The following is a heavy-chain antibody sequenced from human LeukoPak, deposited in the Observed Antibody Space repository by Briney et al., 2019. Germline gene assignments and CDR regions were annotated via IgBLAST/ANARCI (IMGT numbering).Heavy chain of an antibody. Sequence: SEALSLTCTVSGGSITSYYWSWIRQPPGKGLEWIGYIYYSGSTNYNPSLKSRVTISVDTSKNQFSLKLSSVTAADTAVYYCARDLLYGDTGYWGQGTLVTVSS. CDR2: IYYSGST. D-gene: IGHD4-17*01. CDR1: GGSITSYY. V-gene: IGHV4-59*01. J-gene: IGHJ4*02. CDR3: ARDLLYGDTGY.